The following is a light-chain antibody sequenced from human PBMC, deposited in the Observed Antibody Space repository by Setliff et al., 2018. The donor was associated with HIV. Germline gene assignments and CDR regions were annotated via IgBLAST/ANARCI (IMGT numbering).Light chain of an antibody. V-gene: IGLV2-14*01. Sequence: QSALTQPASVSGSPGQSITISCTGTSSDVGGYSHVSWYQQRPGKAPKLIIYEVSNRPSGVSNRFSGSKSGNTASLTISGLQAEDEADYYCSSYAVTNTLPFGTGTKVTVL. CDR2: EVS. CDR1: SSDVGGYSH. CDR3: SSYAVTNTLP. J-gene: IGLJ1*01.